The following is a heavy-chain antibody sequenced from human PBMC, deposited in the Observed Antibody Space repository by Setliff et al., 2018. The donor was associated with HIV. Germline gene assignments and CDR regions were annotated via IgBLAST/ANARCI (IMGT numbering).Heavy chain of an antibody. D-gene: IGHD6-19*01. Sequence: SETLSLTCAVSGGSISSYHWSWIRQPPGKGLEWIGYIYFSGSTNYNPALKSRVTISVDTSKIQFSLKLRSVTAADTAVYYCARGGKWLAFDYWGQGTLVTVSS. J-gene: IGHJ4*02. CDR3: ARGGKWLAFDY. CDR1: GGSISSYH. CDR2: IYFSGST. V-gene: IGHV4-59*13.